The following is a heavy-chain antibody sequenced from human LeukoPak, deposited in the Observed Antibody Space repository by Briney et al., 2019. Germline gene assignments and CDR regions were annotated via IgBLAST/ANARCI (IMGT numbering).Heavy chain of an antibody. J-gene: IGHJ6*02. CDR3: ARDWVDITYYGMDV. CDR1: GYTFTGYY. V-gene: IGHV1-2*02. D-gene: IGHD3-9*01. CDR2: INPNSGGT. Sequence: ASAKVSCKASGYTFTGYYMHWVRQAPGQGLGWMGWINPNSGGTNYAQKFQGRVTMTRDASISTAYMELSRLRSDDTAVYYCARDWVDITYYGMDVWGQGTTVTVSS.